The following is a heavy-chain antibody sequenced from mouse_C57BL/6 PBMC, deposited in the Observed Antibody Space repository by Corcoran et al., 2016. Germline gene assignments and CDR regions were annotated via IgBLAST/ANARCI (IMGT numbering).Heavy chain of an antibody. V-gene: IGHV1-26*01. Sequence: EVQLQQSGPELVKPGASVKISCKASGYTFTDYYMNWVKQSHGKSLEWIGDINPNNGGTSYNQKFKGKATLTVDKSSSTAYMELRSLTSEDSAVYYWARSLSKYYARDYWGQGTSVTVSS. CDR1: GYTFTDYY. CDR2: INPNNGGT. J-gene: IGHJ4*01. CDR3: ARSLSKYYARDY.